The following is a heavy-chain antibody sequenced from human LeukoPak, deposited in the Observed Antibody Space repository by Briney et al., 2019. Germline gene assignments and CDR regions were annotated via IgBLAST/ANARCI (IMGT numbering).Heavy chain of an antibody. D-gene: IGHD6-19*01. CDR2: IYYSGST. CDR1: GGSISSYY. CDR3: ARGNPALKVAGTGNFDY. V-gene: IGHV4-59*01. J-gene: IGHJ4*02. Sequence: SETLSLTCTVSGGSISSYYWSWIRQPPGKGLEWIGYIYYSGSTNYNPSLKSRVTISVDTSKNQFSLKLSSVTAADTAVYYCARGNPALKVAGTGNFDYWGQGTLVTVSS.